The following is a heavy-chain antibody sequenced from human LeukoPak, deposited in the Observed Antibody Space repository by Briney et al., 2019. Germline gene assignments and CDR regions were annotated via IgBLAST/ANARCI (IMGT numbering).Heavy chain of an antibody. D-gene: IGHD6-19*01. J-gene: IGHJ4*02. CDR2: TTHSGST. Sequence: SETLSLTCTVSNYTMNSGDYWSWIRQTPGNGLEWIGETTHSGSTDYSPSLKSRVSVSVDTSKNQFSLRLTSVTAADTAVYYCARGPAYSWLRSGSVCFFDFWGQGVLVTVSS. CDR1: NYTMNSGDY. CDR3: ARGPAYSWLRSGSVCFFDF. V-gene: IGHV4-34*01.